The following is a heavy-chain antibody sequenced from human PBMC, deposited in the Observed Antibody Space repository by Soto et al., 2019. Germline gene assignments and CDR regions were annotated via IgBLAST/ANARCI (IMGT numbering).Heavy chain of an antibody. CDR2: ISRNSGSL. CDR3: AKNYYGSGDYYYGMDV. CDR1: GFTFDDYA. V-gene: IGHV3-9*01. Sequence: DVQLVESGGGLVQPGRSLRLSCVASGFTFDDYAMHWVRQAPGKGLEWVSGISRNSGSLDYADSVKGRFTISRDNAKNSLYLQMKSRRVEDTALYYCAKNYYGSGDYYYGMDVWGQGTTVTVSS. D-gene: IGHD3-10*01. J-gene: IGHJ6*02.